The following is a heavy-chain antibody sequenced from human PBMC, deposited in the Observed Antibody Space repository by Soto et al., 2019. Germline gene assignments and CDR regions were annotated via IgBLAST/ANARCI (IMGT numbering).Heavy chain of an antibody. Sequence: PSETLSLTCTVSGGSISSSNWWSWVRQPPGKGLEWIGEIYHSGSTNYNPSLKSRVTISVDKSKNQFSLKLSSVTAADTAVYYCARVGTMVRGGIYYYYGMDVWGQGTTVTVSS. V-gene: IGHV4-4*02. CDR2: IYHSGST. CDR1: GGSISSSNW. J-gene: IGHJ6*02. CDR3: ARVGTMVRGGIYYYYGMDV. D-gene: IGHD3-10*01.